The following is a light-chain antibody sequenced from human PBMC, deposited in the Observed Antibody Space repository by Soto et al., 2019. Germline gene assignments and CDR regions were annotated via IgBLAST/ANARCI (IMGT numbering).Light chain of an antibody. CDR2: KVS. CDR1: QSLVNSDGNTY. CDR3: MQGSHWTRT. J-gene: IGKJ1*01. V-gene: IGKV2-30*01. Sequence: EVVMTQSPLSLPVTLGQPASISCRSSQSLVNSDGNTYLNWFHQRPGHSTRRLIYKVSNRDSGVSDRFSGSGSGTAFTLRISMVEAEDVGVYYCMQGSHWTRTLGQGTRVEIK.